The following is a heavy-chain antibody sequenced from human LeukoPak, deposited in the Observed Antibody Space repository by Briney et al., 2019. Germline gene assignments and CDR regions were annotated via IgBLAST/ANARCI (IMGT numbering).Heavy chain of an antibody. V-gene: IGHV3-30*04. CDR3: ARGYDYSGYYYYYYYMDV. CDR1: GFTFSSYV. Sequence: GGSLRLSCAASGFTFSSYVIHWVRQAPGKGLEWVAIVSDDRSNEYYADSVKGRFTLSRDNSKNTLYLQMNSLRAEDTAVYYCARGYDYSGYYYYYYYMDVWGKGTTVTVSS. D-gene: IGHD1-26*01. J-gene: IGHJ6*03. CDR2: VSDDRSNE.